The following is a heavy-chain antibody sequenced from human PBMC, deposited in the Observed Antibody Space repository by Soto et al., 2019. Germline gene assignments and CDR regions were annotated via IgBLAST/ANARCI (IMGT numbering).Heavy chain of an antibody. CDR1: GGFVGSGSDY. J-gene: IGHJ3*02. D-gene: IGHD1-1*01. V-gene: IGHV4-61*01. CDR2: MSHSGGT. CDR3: ARVERGTATTVVDAFDI. Sequence: SETLSLTCAVYGGFVGSGSDYWSWIRQPPGKGLEWIGEMSHSGGTHFNPSLKSRVTISVDTSKNQFSLKMSSVTAADTALYYCARVERGTATTVVDAFDIWGPGTMVTVSS.